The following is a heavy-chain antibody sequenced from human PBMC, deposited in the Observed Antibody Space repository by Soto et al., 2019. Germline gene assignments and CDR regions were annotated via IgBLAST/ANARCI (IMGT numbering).Heavy chain of an antibody. Sequence: PGKGLVGVSRINSDGSNTNYADSVKGRFTISRDNAKNTLYLQMNSLRAEDTAVYYCTRDASGSYCIDPWGQGTLVTVSS. CDR2: INSDGSNT. D-gene: IGHD3-10*01. CDR3: TRDASGSYCIDP. V-gene: IGHV3-74*01. J-gene: IGHJ5*02.